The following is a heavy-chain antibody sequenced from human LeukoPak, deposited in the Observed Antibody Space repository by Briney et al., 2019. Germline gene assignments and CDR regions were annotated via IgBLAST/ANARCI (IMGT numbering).Heavy chain of an antibody. V-gene: IGHV4-39*01. Sequence: PSETLSLTCTVSGGSISSSTYYWGWIRQPPGKGLEWIGSIYYSGSTYYNPSLKSRVTISVDTSKNQFSLKLSSVTAADTAVYYCARGRVLHSSSWYRGTPPYYYYYYGMDVWGQGTTVTVSS. CDR3: ARGRVLHSSSWYRGTPPYYYYYYGMDV. D-gene: IGHD6-13*01. CDR2: IYYSGST. CDR1: GGSISSSTYY. J-gene: IGHJ6*02.